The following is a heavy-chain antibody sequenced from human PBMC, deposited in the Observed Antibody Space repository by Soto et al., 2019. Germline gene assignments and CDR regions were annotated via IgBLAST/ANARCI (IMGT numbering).Heavy chain of an antibody. CDR3: ALMLSSNSPLAEYFLH. CDR1: GFSLSTRGVS. J-gene: IGHJ1*01. D-gene: IGHD2-2*01. V-gene: IGHV2-5*02. CDR2: IYWDDDR. Sequence: QITLKESGPTLVKPTQTLTLTCTFSGFSLSTRGVSVGWIRQPPGKALEWLALIYWDDDRRYSPSLESRLTITKDTSKKQVVLTMTNMDPMDTATYYCALMLSSNSPLAEYFLHWGQGTRVTVSS.